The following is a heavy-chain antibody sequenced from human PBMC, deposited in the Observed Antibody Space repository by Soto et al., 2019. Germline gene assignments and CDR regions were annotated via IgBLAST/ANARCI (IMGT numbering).Heavy chain of an antibody. CDR2: ISGGGSNT. Sequence: GGSLRLSCAASGFPFSSYVMSWVRQAPGKGLEWVSGISGGGSNTFYADYVKGRFTISRDNSKNTLLLQMNSLGAEDTAVYYCAKDSNKYSSSLRGRYFDYWGQGIGVTVSS. J-gene: IGHJ4*02. CDR1: GFPFSSYV. D-gene: IGHD4-4*01. V-gene: IGHV3-23*01. CDR3: AKDSNKYSSSLRGRYFDY.